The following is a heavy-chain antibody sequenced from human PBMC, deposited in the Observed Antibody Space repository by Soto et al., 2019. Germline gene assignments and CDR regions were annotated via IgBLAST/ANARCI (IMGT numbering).Heavy chain of an antibody. D-gene: IGHD6-19*01. J-gene: IGHJ6*03. Sequence: QDQLVQSGAEVKKPGASVTVSCKASGYSFTNYGITWVRQAPGQGLEWMGWISGFNGNTHYAQKVQGRVTMTTDASTSTAYTELRSLRSDDTAVYYCARDRGVAPPVAGNTHYYYYMDVWGKGTTVTVSS. V-gene: IGHV1-18*01. CDR1: GYSFTNYG. CDR2: ISGFNGNT. CDR3: ARDRGVAPPVAGNTHYYYYMDV.